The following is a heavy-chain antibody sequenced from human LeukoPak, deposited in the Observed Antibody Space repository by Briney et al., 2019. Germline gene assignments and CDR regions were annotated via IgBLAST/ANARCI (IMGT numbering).Heavy chain of an antibody. CDR1: GFTFSDRY. CDR2: ISYDGSNK. J-gene: IGHJ6*02. Sequence: GGSLRLSCAASGFTFSDRYMDWVRQAPGKGLEWVAVISYDGSNKYYADSVKGRFTISRDNSENTLYLQMNSLRAEDTAVYYCPRLPADYYGMDVWGQGTTVTVSS. CDR3: PRLPADYYGMDV. V-gene: IGHV3-30-3*01.